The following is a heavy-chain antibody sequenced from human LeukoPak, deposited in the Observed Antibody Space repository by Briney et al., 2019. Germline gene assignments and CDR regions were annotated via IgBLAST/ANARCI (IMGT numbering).Heavy chain of an antibody. CDR1: GFTVSNNY. V-gene: IGHV3-53*01. D-gene: IGHD1-26*01. CDR2: IHIGGDT. J-gene: IGHJ4*02. Sequence: GSLRLSCAASGFTVSNNYMTWVRQAPGKGLEWVSVIHIGGDTYYADSVKGRFTISRDNSKNTLYLQMNSLRVEDTAVYYCAGDLVGATVPDWGQGTLVTVSS. CDR3: AGDLVGATVPD.